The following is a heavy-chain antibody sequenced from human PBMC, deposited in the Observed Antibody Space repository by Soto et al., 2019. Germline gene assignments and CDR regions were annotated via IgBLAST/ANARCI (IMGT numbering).Heavy chain of an antibody. CDR2: MNPNSGDT. J-gene: IGHJ4*02. Sequence: QVQLVQSGAEVKKPGPSVKVSCKASGYTFTSYDINWVRQATGQGPEWMGWMNPNSGDTHYAQTFQGRVTMTRNTSISTADMEPSSLRSEATAMYYCARWYDGNCGAYWGQGTLVTVSS. V-gene: IGHV1-8*01. CDR1: GYTFTSYD. D-gene: IGHD2-15*01. CDR3: ARWYDGNCGAY.